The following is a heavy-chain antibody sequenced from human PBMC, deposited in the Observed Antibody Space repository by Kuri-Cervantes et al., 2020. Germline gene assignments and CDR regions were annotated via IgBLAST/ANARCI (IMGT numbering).Heavy chain of an antibody. D-gene: IGHD3-10*01. J-gene: IGHJ6*02. Sequence: GESVKISCAASGFTFSSYAMHWVRQAPGKGLEWVAVISYDGSNKYYADSVKGRFTISRDNSKNTLYLQMNSLRAEDTAVYYCARDREVYYGSGSSPYWYYGMDVWGQGTTVTVSS. CDR3: ARDREVYYGSGSSPYWYYGMDV. CDR2: ISYDGSNK. V-gene: IGHV3-30-3*01. CDR1: GFTFSSYA.